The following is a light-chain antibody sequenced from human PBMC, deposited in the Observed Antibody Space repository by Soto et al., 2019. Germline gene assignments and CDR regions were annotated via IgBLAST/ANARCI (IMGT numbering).Light chain of an antibody. CDR2: EGS. CDR3: CSYAGSSTLV. CDR1: SSDVGSYNL. Sequence: QSALTQPASVSGSPGQSITISRTGTSSDVGSYNLVSWYQQHPGKAPKVMIYEGSKRPSGVSNRFSGSKSGNTASLTISGLQAEDEADYYCCSYAGSSTLVFGGGTQLTVL. V-gene: IGLV2-23*01. J-gene: IGLJ2*01.